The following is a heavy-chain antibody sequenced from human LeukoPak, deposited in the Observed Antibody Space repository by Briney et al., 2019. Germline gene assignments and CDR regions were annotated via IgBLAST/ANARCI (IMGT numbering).Heavy chain of an antibody. D-gene: IGHD2-2*01. Sequence: SETLSLTCTVSGGSTSSYFWNWIRQPPGKGLEWIGYIHNSGSTNYNPSLKSRVTISADTSKNQVSLKLSSVTAADTAVYYCARGCRTTSCYAADYWGQGTLVTVSS. CDR3: ARGCRTTSCYAADY. CDR1: GGSTSSYF. J-gene: IGHJ4*02. V-gene: IGHV4-59*01. CDR2: IHNSGST.